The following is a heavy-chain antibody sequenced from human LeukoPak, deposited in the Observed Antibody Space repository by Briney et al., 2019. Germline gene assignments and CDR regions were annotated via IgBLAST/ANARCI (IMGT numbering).Heavy chain of an antibody. CDR1: GYTFTSYG. V-gene: IGHV1-18*01. Sequence: GASVKVSCKASGYTFTSYGISWVRQAPGQGLEWMGWISAYNGNTNYAQKLQGRVTMTTDTSTSTAYMELRSLISDDTAVYYCARGPHYYGSGSYYPFDYWGQGTLVTVSS. J-gene: IGHJ4*02. D-gene: IGHD3-10*01. CDR3: ARGPHYYGSGSYYPFDY. CDR2: ISAYNGNT.